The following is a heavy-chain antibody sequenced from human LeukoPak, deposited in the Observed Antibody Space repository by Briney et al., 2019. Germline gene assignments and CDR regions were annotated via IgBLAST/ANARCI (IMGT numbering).Heavy chain of an antibody. V-gene: IGHV1-18*01. D-gene: IGHD6-6*01. CDR1: GYTFTSYG. CDR2: ISAYNGNT. CDR3: ARIYYSSSSWSGFDY. J-gene: IGHJ4*02. Sequence: ASVKVSCKASGYTFTSYGISWVRQAPGQGLEWMGWISAYNGNTNYAQKLQGRVTMTTDTSTSTAYMELRSLRSDDTAVYYCARIYYSSSSWSGFDYWGQGTLVTVSS.